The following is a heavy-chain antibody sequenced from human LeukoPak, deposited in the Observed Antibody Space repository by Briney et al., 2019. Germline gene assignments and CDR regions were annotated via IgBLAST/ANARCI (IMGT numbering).Heavy chain of an antibody. J-gene: IGHJ5*02. CDR2: IYSGGST. D-gene: IGHD6-13*01. CDR1: GFTVSSNY. Sequence: GGSLRLSCAASGFTVSSNYMSWVRQAPGKGLEWVSVIYSGGSTYYADSVKGRFTISRHNSKNTLYLQMNSLRAEDTAVYYCARGGGSSWKSWFDPWGQGTLVTVSS. CDR3: ARGGGSSWKSWFDP. V-gene: IGHV3-53*04.